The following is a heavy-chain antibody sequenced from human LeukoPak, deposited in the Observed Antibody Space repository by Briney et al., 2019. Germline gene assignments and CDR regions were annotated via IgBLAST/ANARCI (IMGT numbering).Heavy chain of an antibody. CDR3: AKRVVRGAFDF. D-gene: IGHD5/OR15-5a*01. Sequence: GGSLRLSCAASGFTVSSNYMSWVRQAPGKGLEWVSVIYSGGSTYYADSVKGRFTISRDNSKNTLYPQMNSLRAEDTAVYYCAKRVVRGAFDFWGHGTMVAVSS. J-gene: IGHJ3*01. V-gene: IGHV3-53*01. CDR1: GFTVSSNY. CDR2: IYSGGST.